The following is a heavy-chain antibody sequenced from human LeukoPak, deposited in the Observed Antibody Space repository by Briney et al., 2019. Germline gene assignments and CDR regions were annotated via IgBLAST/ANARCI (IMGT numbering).Heavy chain of an antibody. CDR1: GFTFSSYS. Sequence: PGGSLRLSCAASGFTFSSYSMNWVRQAPGKGLEWVSYISSSSSTTYYADSVKGRFTISRDNSKNTLYLQMNSLRAEDTAVYYCARDYYGSGSEGYGDPFDYWGQGTLVTVSS. D-gene: IGHD3-10*01. V-gene: IGHV3-48*01. CDR3: ARDYYGSGSEGYGDPFDY. J-gene: IGHJ4*02. CDR2: ISSSSSTT.